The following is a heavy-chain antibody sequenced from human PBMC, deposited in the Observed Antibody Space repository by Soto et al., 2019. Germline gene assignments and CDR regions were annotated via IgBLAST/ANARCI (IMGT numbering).Heavy chain of an antibody. V-gene: IGHV3-15*01. J-gene: IGHJ4*02. D-gene: IGHD2-15*01. CDR1: GFTFSNAW. CDR3: TTDLGRVPNCSGGSCVG. Sequence: SGGSLRLSCAASGFTFSNAWMSWVRQAPGKGLEWVGRIKSKTDGGTTDYAAPVKGRFTISRDDSKNTLYLQMNSLKTEDTAVYYCTTDLGRVPNCSGGSCVGWSQGTLVTVSS. CDR2: IKSKTDGGTT.